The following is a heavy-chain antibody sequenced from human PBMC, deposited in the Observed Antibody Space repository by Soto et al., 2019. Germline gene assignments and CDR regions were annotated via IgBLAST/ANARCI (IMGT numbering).Heavy chain of an antibody. CDR1: GGSISSSNW. CDR2: IYHSGST. CDR3: ASSVVPAAMDV. D-gene: IGHD2-2*01. J-gene: IGHJ6*02. Sequence: SETLSLTCAVSGGSISSSNWWSWVRQPPGKGLEWIGEIYHSGSTNYNPSLKSRVTISVDKSKNQFSLKLSPVTAADTAVYYCASSVVPAAMDVWGQGTTVTVSS. V-gene: IGHV4-4*02.